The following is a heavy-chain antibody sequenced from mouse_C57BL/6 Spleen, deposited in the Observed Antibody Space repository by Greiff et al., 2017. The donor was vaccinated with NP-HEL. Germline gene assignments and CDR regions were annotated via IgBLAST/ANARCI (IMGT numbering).Heavy chain of an antibody. CDR2: IDPSDSYT. V-gene: IGHV1-59*01. CDR3: ARSNRGYFDV. D-gene: IGHD2-5*01. J-gene: IGHJ1*03. CDR1: GYTFTSYW. Sequence: QVQLQQPGAELVRPGTSVKLSCKASGYTFTSYWMHWVKQRPGQGLEWIGVIDPSDSYTNYNQKFKGKATLTVDTSSSTAYMQLSSLTSEDSAVYYCARSNRGYFDVWGTGTTVTVSS.